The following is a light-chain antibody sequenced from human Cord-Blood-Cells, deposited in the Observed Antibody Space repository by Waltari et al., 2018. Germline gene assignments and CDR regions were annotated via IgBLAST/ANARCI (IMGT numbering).Light chain of an antibody. CDR3: CSYAGSYTLV. V-gene: IGLV2-11*01. CDR1: SSDVGGYNY. CDR2: DVS. Sequence: QSALTQPRSVSGSPGQSVTISCTGTSSDVGGYNYVSGYQQHPGKAPKLMIYDVSKRPSGVPDRFSGSKSGNTSSLTISGLQAEEEADYYCCSYAGSYTLVFGGGTKLTVL. J-gene: IGLJ2*01.